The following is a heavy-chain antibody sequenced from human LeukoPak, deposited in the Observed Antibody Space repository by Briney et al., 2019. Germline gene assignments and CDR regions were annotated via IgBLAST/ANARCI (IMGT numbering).Heavy chain of an antibody. D-gene: IGHD4-11*01. CDR2: INPNSGGT. J-gene: IGHJ6*02. Sequence: ASVKVSCKASGYTFTGYYMHWVRQAPGQGLEWMGWINPNSGGTNYAQKFQGRVTMTRDTSISTAHMELSRLRSDDTAVYYCARADYSNYYGMDVWGQGTTVTVSS. CDR1: GYTFTGYY. CDR3: ARADYSNYYGMDV. V-gene: IGHV1-2*02.